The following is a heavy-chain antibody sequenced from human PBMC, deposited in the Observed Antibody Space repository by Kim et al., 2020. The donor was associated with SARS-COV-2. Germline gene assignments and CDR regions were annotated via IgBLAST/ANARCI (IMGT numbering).Heavy chain of an antibody. V-gene: IGHV4-59*01. D-gene: IGHD3-16*01. CDR3: ARDRMLTFGGAWYYGMDV. J-gene: IGHJ6*02. Sequence: SETLSLTCTVSSGSMSSYYWTWIRQSPEKGLEWIGGIYYSGSTNYNPSLKSRVTISLDKSKSQFSLNLTSLTAADTAVYYCARDRMLTFGGAWYYGMDVWGQGTTVTGS. CDR2: IYYSGST. CDR1: SGSMSSYY.